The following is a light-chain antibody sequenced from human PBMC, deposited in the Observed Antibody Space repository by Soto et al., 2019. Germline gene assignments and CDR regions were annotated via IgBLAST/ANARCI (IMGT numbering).Light chain of an antibody. Sequence: AIRKTQSPSSLSASTGDRVTITCRASQGISSYLAWYQQKPGKAPKLLIYAASTLQSGVPSRFSGSGSGTEFTLTISSLQPEDCATDYCQQLNSYPITFGQGTRLEI. CDR1: QGISSY. V-gene: IGKV1-8*01. CDR3: QQLNSYPIT. CDR2: AAS. J-gene: IGKJ5*01.